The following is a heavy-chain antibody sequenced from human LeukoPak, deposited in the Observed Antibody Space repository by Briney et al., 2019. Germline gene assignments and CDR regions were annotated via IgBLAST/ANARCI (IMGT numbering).Heavy chain of an antibody. CDR1: GFTLSYYW. J-gene: IGHJ3*02. V-gene: IGHV3-7*01. D-gene: IGHD3-10*01. Sequence: PGGSLRLSCAASGFTLSYYWMSWVRQAPGKGLEWVANIQEDGSNKYYVGSVKGRFTISRDNAKNSVYLQMNSLRAEDTAVYYCAREARGTGAAFDIWGQGTVVTVS. CDR2: IQEDGSNK. CDR3: AREARGTGAAFDI.